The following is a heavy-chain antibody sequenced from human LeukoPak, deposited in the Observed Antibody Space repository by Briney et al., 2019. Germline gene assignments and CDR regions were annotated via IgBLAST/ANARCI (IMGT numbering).Heavy chain of an antibody. D-gene: IGHD2-15*01. CDR3: ARGGGFCSGGFCYRLFDP. Sequence: GGSLRLSCAASGFTFSSHNMVWVRQPPGKGLEWISYISDSSITMYYADSVKGRFTISRDNAKNSLYLQMSSLRAEDTAVYYCARGGGFCSGGFCYRLFDPWGQRTLVTVSS. J-gene: IGHJ5*02. CDR1: GFTFSSHN. CDR2: ISDSSITM. V-gene: IGHV3-48*04.